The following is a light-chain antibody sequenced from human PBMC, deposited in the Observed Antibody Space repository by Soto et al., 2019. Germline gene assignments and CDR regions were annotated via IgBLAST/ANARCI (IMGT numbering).Light chain of an antibody. V-gene: IGKV1-39*01. CDR1: QTVSIY. CDR3: QQSYSTPFT. Sequence: DIQMTQSPSSLSASVGDRVTITCRASQTVSIYLNWYQHEPGKAPKLLIFSASTLQSGVPPRFSGSGSGTDFTLTISDLQPEDFATYYCQQSYSTPFTFGPGTKVDVK. J-gene: IGKJ3*01. CDR2: SAS.